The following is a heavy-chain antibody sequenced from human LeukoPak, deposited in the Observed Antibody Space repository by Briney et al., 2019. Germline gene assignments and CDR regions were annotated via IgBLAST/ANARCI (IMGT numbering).Heavy chain of an antibody. CDR3: VRDMQAGSYGGFDY. Sequence: SGTLSLTCGVSGGSISSSNWWNWVRQPPGKGLEWIGEIYHSGNTNYNPSLESRASISVDNSKNHFSLKLSSVTAADTAVYYCVRDMQAGSYGGFDYWGQGTLVTVSS. J-gene: IGHJ4*02. CDR2: IYHSGNT. CDR1: GGSISSSNW. V-gene: IGHV4-4*02. D-gene: IGHD5-18*01.